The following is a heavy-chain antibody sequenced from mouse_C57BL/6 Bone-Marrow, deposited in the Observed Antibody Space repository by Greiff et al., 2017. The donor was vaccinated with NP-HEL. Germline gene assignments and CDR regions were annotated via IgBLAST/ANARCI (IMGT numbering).Heavy chain of an antibody. V-gene: IGHV1-4*01. D-gene: IGHD3-2*02. CDR1: GYTFTSYT. CDR2: INPSSGYT. J-gene: IGHJ3*01. CDR3: ARLSRSGYVPFAY. Sequence: SGAELARPGASVKMSCKASGYTFTSYTMHWVKQRPGQGLEWIGYINPSSGYTKYNQKFKDKATLTADKSSSTAYMQLSSLTSEDSAVYYCARLSRSGYVPFAYWGQGTLVTVSA.